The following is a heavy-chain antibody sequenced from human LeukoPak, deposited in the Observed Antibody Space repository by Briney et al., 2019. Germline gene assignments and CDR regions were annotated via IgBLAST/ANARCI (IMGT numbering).Heavy chain of an antibody. CDR2: IFYSGSA. D-gene: IGHD6-6*01. CDR3: ARDWGVSARPGYMDV. V-gene: IGHV4-30-4*07. Sequence: SQTLSLTCAVSGASISSGGYSWSWIRQPPGKGLEWIGYIFYSGSAYYNPSLKSRVTISVDTSKNQFSLKLSSVTAADTAVYYCARDWGVSARPGYMDVWGKGTTVTVSS. J-gene: IGHJ6*03. CDR1: GASISSGGYS.